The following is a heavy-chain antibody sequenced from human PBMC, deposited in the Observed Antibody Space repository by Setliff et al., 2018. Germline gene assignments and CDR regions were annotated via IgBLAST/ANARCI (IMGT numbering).Heavy chain of an antibody. V-gene: IGHV4-61*05. CDR3: ARGGTYRYFDY. J-gene: IGHJ4*02. CDR1: RASISSTTYY. Sequence: SETLSLTCTVSRASISSTTYYWGWIRQPPGKGLEFIGYVYYSGLTNYDPSLKSRVTMSVDSSKNQFSLKLSSVTAADTAVYYCARGGTYRYFDYWGQGALVTVSS. CDR2: VYYSGLT.